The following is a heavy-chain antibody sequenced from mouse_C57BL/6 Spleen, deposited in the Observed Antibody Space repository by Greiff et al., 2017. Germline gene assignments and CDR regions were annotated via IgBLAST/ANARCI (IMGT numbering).Heavy chain of an antibody. J-gene: IGHJ2*01. D-gene: IGHD2-1*01. CDR3: ARSLYYGNSFDY. Sequence: VQLQQYGAELVRPGSSVKLSCKASGYTFTSYWMDWVKQRPGQGLAWIGNIYTSDSETHYNQRFTDKATLTVDKSSSTAYMQLSSLTSEDSAVYYCARSLYYGNSFDYWGQGTTLTVSS. CDR1: GYTFTSYW. CDR2: IYTSDSET. V-gene: IGHV1-61*01.